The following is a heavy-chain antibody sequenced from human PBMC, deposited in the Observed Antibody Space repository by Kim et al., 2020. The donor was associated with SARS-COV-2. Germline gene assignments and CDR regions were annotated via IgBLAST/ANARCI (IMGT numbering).Heavy chain of an antibody. J-gene: IGHJ6*02. V-gene: IGHV1-18*01. CDR3: ARVGTCDGTTCLQGWDYNYHYGLDV. Sequence: ASVKVSCKASGYTFTNYGISWVRQAPGQGLEWMGWVNTYNGNTNYAQKLQGRVTMTTDTSTSTAYVELRSLRSDDTAVYYCARVGTCDGTTCLQGWDYNYHYGLDVWGHGTTVTVSS. D-gene: IGHD2-2*01. CDR2: VNTYNGNT. CDR1: GYTFTNYG.